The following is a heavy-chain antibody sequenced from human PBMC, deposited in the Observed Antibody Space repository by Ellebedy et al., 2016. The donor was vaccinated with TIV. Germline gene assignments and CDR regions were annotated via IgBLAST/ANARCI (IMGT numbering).Heavy chain of an antibody. Sequence: GESLKISCAASGFTFSTYGMHWVCQAPGKGLEWVAIISSDGNDKYYADTVKGRFTISRDNSKDTVYLQMNSLRAEDTAVYYCASRYTTWSGRECWGQGTLVTVSS. J-gene: IGHJ4*02. CDR1: GFTFSTYG. CDR3: ASRYTTWSGREC. CDR2: ISSDGNDK. D-gene: IGHD2-2*02. V-gene: IGHV3-30-3*01.